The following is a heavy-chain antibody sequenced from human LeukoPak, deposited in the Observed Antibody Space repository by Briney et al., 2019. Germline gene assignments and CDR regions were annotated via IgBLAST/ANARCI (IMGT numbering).Heavy chain of an antibody. CDR3: ARDQRSSGYYGPFDY. Sequence: GGSLRLSCAASGFTFSSYAMHWVRQAPGKGLEWGAVISYDGSNKYYADSVKGRFTISRDNSKNTLYLQMNSLRAEDTAVYYCARDQRSSGYYGPFDYWGQGTLVTVSS. V-gene: IGHV3-30*01. CDR2: ISYDGSNK. CDR1: GFTFSSYA. D-gene: IGHD3-22*01. J-gene: IGHJ4*02.